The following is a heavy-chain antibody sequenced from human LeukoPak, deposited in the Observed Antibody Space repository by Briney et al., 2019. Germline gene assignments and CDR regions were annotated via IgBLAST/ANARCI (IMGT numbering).Heavy chain of an antibody. V-gene: IGHV3-30*02. D-gene: IGHD4-17*01. CDR3: ANDGYGDYVIDY. J-gene: IGHJ4*02. CDR1: GFTFSSYG. Sequence: GGSLRLSCAASGFTFSSYGMHWVRQAPGKGLEWVAFIRYDGSNKYYADSVKGRFTISRDNSKNTLYLQMNSLGAEDTAVYYCANDGYGDYVIDYWGQGTLVTVSS. CDR2: IRYDGSNK.